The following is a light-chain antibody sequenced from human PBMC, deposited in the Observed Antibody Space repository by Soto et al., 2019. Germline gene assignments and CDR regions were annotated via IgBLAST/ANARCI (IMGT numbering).Light chain of an antibody. J-gene: IGKJ5*01. CDR1: QGISRS. CDR3: EQTYSTPVT. V-gene: IGKV1-12*01. Sequence: IQMTQSPASVSASVGDRVTLSCQASQGISRSLAWYQQKPGKAPKLLIYGASSVQSGVPLRFSGSGSGTEFTLTISSLQPEDFAIYYCEQTYSTPVTFGQGTRLEI. CDR2: GAS.